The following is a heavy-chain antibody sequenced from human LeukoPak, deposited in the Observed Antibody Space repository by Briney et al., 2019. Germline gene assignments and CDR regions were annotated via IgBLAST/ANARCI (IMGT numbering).Heavy chain of an antibody. Sequence: GGSLRLSCAASGFTFSSYAMTWVRQAPGKGLEWVSGISGSGGSTYYADSVKGRFTISRDNSKNTLYLQMNSLRAEDTAVYYCARTLVVATATRGAEYFQHWGQGTLVTVSS. D-gene: IGHD2-21*02. J-gene: IGHJ1*01. CDR3: ARTLVVATATRGAEYFQH. CDR2: ISGSGGST. CDR1: GFTFSSYA. V-gene: IGHV3-23*01.